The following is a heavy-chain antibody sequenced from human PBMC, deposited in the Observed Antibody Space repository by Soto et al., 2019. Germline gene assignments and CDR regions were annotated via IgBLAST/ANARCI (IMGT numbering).Heavy chain of an antibody. CDR1: GFIFSSYW. CDR3: ERRWGRASWLYYMEV. CDR2: IKQDGSEK. V-gene: IGHV3-7*01. D-gene: IGHD2-2*01. Sequence: EVQLVESGGGLVQPGGSLRLSCAASGFIFSSYWMSWVRQAPGKGLEWVAAIKQDGSEKHYVDSVKGRFIISRDNAKNSLCRRMSSLRAGETAMYFCERRWGRASWLYYMEVWGKGTTVTVSS. J-gene: IGHJ6*03.